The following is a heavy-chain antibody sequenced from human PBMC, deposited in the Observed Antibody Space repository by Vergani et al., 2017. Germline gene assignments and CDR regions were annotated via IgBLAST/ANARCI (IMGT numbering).Heavy chain of an antibody. CDR2: ISSSSSYI. D-gene: IGHD1-7*01. J-gene: IGHJ3*02. V-gene: IGHV3-21*01. CDR1: GFTFSSYS. Sequence: EVQLVESGGGLVKPGGSLRLSCAASGFTFSSYSMNWVRQAPGQGLEWVSSISSSSSYIYYADSVKGRFTISRDNAKNSLYLQMNSLRAEDTAVYYCARDQSLELRTAVDAFDIWGQGTMVTVSS. CDR3: ARDQSLELRTAVDAFDI.